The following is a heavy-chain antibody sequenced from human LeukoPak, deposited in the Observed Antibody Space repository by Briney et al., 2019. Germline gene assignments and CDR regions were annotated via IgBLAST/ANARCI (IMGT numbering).Heavy chain of an antibody. J-gene: IGHJ4*02. CDR3: ARDHDWAFDL. V-gene: IGHV3-9*01. CDR1: GFTFGDYA. Sequence: PGGSLRLSCAASGFTFGDYAMHWVRLPPGKGLEWVSGINWNSGSVGYTDSVKGRFTISRDNPKKSLYLQMNALRYEDTAIYYCARDHDWAFDLWGQGTLVTVSS. D-gene: IGHD3-9*01. CDR2: INWNSGSV.